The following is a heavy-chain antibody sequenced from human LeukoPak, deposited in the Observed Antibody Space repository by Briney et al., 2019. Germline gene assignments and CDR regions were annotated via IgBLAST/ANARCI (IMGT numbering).Heavy chain of an antibody. CDR1: GFTFSSYA. Sequence: GGSLRLSCAASGFTFSSYAMSWVRQVPGKGLEWVSAISGSGGSTYYADSVKGRFTISRDNSKNTLYLQMNSLRAEDTAVYYCAKDRSITMVRGVIIVPYYYGMDVWGKGTTVTVSS. J-gene: IGHJ6*04. V-gene: IGHV3-23*01. CDR3: AKDRSITMVRGVIIVPYYYGMDV. D-gene: IGHD3-10*01. CDR2: ISGSGGST.